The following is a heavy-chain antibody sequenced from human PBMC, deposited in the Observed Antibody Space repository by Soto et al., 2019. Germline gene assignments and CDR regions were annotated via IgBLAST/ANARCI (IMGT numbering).Heavy chain of an antibody. J-gene: IGHJ6*03. Sequence: PGGSLRLSCSASGFPVSSNYMSWVRQAPGKGLEWVSVIYSGGSTYYADSVKGRFTISRDNSKNTLYLQMNSLRAEDTAVYYCAREVDDYSNYYYYYMDVWGKGTTVTV. CDR1: GFPVSSNY. D-gene: IGHD4-4*01. CDR3: AREVDDYSNYYYYYMDV. CDR2: IYSGGST. V-gene: IGHV3-66*01.